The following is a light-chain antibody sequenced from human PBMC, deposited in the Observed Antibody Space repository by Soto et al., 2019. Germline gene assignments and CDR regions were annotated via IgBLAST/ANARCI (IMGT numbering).Light chain of an antibody. CDR3: QSFDSSRIGLL. Sequence: QSALTQPASVSGSPGQSITISCTGTSNDIGNSNLVSWYQQHPDRAPKLLIYEDTKRPSGISDRFSGSTSGNTASLAITGLQAEDEADYYCQSFDSSRIGLLFGGGTKLTVL. J-gene: IGLJ2*01. V-gene: IGLV2-14*02. CDR1: SNDIGNSNL. CDR2: EDT.